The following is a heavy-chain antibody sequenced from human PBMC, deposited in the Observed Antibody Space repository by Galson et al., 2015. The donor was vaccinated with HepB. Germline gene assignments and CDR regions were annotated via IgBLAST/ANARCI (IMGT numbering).Heavy chain of an antibody. V-gene: IGHV3-30*18. J-gene: IGHJ6*02. CDR2: ISYDGSGK. Sequence: SLRLSCAASGFTFSNSGMHWVRQAPGRGLEWVALISYDGSGKSYTDSVKGRFTISRDNSKNTLSLQMNRLRAEDTAVYYCAKDDGLYYDFWSGYLGPYYYYGMDVWGQGTTVTVSS. CDR1: GFTFSNSG. D-gene: IGHD3-3*01. CDR3: AKDDGLYYDFWSGYLGPYYYYGMDV.